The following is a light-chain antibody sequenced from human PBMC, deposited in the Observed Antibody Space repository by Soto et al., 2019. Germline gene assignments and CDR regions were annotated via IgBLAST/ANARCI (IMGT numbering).Light chain of an antibody. CDR2: GAS. CDR1: QSLSSSY. J-gene: IGKJ5*01. V-gene: IGKV3D-20*02. Sequence: EIVLTLSPGTLPLSPWERAPLSCRASQSLSSSYLAWYQQKPGQAPRLLIYGASSRATGIPDRFSGSGSGTDFTLTVSSLEPEDFAVYYCQQRRSWQVTFGQGTRLEIK. CDR3: QQRRSWQVT.